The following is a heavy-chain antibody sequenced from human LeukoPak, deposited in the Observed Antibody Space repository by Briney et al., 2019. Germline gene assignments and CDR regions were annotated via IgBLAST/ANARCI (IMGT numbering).Heavy chain of an antibody. J-gene: IGHJ6*04. Sequence: KPSETLSLTCTVSGGSVSSGSYYWSWIRRPPGKGLEWIGYIYYDGSTNYNPSLKSRVTMSVDTSKNQFSLKLSSVTAADTAVYYCARDQAARYYYYAMDVWGKGTTVSVSS. CDR2: IYYDGST. D-gene: IGHD6-6*01. CDR3: ARDQAARYYYYAMDV. CDR1: GGSVSSGSYY. V-gene: IGHV4-61*01.